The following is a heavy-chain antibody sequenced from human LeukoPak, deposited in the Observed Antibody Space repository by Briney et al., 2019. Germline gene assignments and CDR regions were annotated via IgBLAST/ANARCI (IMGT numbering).Heavy chain of an antibody. D-gene: IGHD3-10*01. J-gene: IGHJ4*02. V-gene: IGHV3-30*03. CDR1: TFNFSDYG. Sequence: GGSLRLSCGDSTFNFSDYGMHWVRQAPGKGLEWLALISYDGRTKFYADSLKGRFTISRDNSKNTLYLQMNSLRAEDTAVYYCARENYYGSGSSPSLWGQGTLVTVSS. CDR2: ISYDGRTK. CDR3: ARENYYGSGSSPSL.